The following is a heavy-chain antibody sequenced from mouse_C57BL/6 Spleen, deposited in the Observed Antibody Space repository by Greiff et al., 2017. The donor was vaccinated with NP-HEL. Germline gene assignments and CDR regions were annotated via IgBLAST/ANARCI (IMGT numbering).Heavy chain of an antibody. CDR1: GYTFTDYE. Sequence: QVQLQQSGAELVRPGASVTLSCKASGYTFTDYEMHWVKQTPVHGLEWIGAIDPETGGTAYNQKFKGKAILTADKSSSTAYMELRSLTSEDSAVYYCTRWELYYYAMDYWGQGTSVTVSS. CDR3: TRWELYYYAMDY. CDR2: IDPETGGT. J-gene: IGHJ4*01. D-gene: IGHD2-1*01. V-gene: IGHV1-15*01.